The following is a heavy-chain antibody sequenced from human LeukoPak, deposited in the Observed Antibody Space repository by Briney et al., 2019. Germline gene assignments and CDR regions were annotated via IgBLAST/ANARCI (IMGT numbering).Heavy chain of an antibody. CDR1: GGSISSNSYY. CDR2: IYYSGTS. J-gene: IGHJ5*02. Sequence: SETLSLTCTVSGGSISSNSYYWGWIRQPPGKGLEWIGSIYYSGTSYYNSSLKSRVTISVDTSKNQFSLRLSSVTAADTAVYYCARGGAYPNHWFDPWGQGTLVTVSS. D-gene: IGHD1-14*01. V-gene: IGHV4-39*01. CDR3: ARGGAYPNHWFDP.